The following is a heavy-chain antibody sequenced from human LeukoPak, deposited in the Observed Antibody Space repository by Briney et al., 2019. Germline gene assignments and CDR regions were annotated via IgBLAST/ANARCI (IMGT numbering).Heavy chain of an antibody. J-gene: IGHJ4*02. V-gene: IGHV4-61*01. Sequence: SETLSLTCTVSGGSVGSGTYFWSWIRQPPGKALECIGYIYSSGSTNSNPSLKSRVTISVDTSKSQFSLRLTSVTAADTAVYYCARGVDYFDYWGRGTLVTVSS. CDR1: GGSVGSGTYF. CDR2: IYSSGST. CDR3: ARGVDYFDY.